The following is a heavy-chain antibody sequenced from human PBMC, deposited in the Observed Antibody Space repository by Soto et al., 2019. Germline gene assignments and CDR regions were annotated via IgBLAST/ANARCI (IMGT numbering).Heavy chain of an antibody. CDR3: VHRATLGGSGDTGWLNY. J-gene: IGHJ4*02. CDR2: IYWDDDK. D-gene: IGHD6-25*01. CDR1: GFSLRNSGVG. V-gene: IGHV2-5*04. Sequence: QITLKESGPTLVNPTQTLTLTCTFSGFSLRNSGVGVGWIRQPPGKALEWLAFIYWDDDKRYSPSLRSRLTITRDTSKDQVVRTMTNVQPGDTGTYDCVHRATLGGSGDTGWLNYWGQGNLVTVSS.